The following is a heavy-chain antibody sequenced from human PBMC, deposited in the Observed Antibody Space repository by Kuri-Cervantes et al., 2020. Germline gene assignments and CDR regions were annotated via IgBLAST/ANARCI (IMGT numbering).Heavy chain of an antibody. CDR2: ISSSSSYI. Sequence: GGSLRLSCAASGFTFSSYSMNWVRQAPGKGLEWVSFISSSSSYIYYADSVKGRFTISRDNSKNTLYLQMNSLRAEDTAVYYCAKDRWAFDIWGQGTMVTVSS. CDR3: AKDRWAFDI. J-gene: IGHJ3*02. V-gene: IGHV3-21*04. CDR1: GFTFSSYS. D-gene: IGHD3-16*02.